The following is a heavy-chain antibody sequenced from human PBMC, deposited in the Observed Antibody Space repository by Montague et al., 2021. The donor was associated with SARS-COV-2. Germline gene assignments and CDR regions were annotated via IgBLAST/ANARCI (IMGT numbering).Heavy chain of an antibody. D-gene: IGHD3-9*01. V-gene: IGHV2-5*01. CDR3: AHLIRYYDIFTGIPCDY. CDR1: GFSLSTPNVG. Sequence: PALVKPTQTLTLTCTFSGFSLSTPNVGVGWIRQPPGKALEWVAVIYSXXXKRYSPSLRNRLTITKDTAKNQVVLSLTYVDPVDTATYYCAHLIRYYDIFTGIPCDYWGQGSQVTVSS. J-gene: IGHJ4*02. CDR2: IYSXXXK.